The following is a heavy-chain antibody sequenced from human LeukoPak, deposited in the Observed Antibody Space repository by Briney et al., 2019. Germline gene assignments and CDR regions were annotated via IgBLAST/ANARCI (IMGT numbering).Heavy chain of an antibody. V-gene: IGHV4-34*01. CDR2: INHSGST. Sequence: SETLSLTCAVYGGSFSGYYWSWLRQPPGKGLEWIGEINHSGSTNYNPSLKSRVTISVDTSKNQFSLKLSSVTAADTAVYYCARGVQLERLELNLWVVATYYFDYWGQGTLVTVSS. CDR3: ARGVQLERLELNLWVVATYYFDY. D-gene: IGHD1-1*01. J-gene: IGHJ4*02. CDR1: GGSFSGYY.